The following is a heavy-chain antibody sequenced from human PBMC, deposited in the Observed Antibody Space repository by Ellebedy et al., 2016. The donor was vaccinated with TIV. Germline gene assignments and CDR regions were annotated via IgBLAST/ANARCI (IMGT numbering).Heavy chain of an antibody. D-gene: IGHD2-2*01. Sequence: SETLSLXCAVYGGSFSGYYWSWIRQPPGKGLEWIGEINHSGSTNYNPSLKSRVTISVDTSKNQFSLKLSSVTAADTAVYYCARGCSSTSCYFDYWGQGTLVTVSS. CDR3: ARGCSSTSCYFDY. CDR2: INHSGST. CDR1: GGSFSGYY. J-gene: IGHJ4*02. V-gene: IGHV4-34*01.